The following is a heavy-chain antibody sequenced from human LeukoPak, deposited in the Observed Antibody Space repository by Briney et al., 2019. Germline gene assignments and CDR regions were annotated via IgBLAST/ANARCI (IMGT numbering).Heavy chain of an antibody. Sequence: SETLSLTCTVSGGSISSYYWSWIRQPPGKGLEWIGYIYYSGSTNYNPSLKSRVTISVDTSKNQFSLKLSSVTAADTAVYYCASFSLAVVGAKSCYWGQGTLVTVSS. V-gene: IGHV4-59*08. D-gene: IGHD1-26*01. CDR3: ASFSLAVVGAKSCY. CDR1: GGSISSYY. CDR2: IYYSGST. J-gene: IGHJ4*02.